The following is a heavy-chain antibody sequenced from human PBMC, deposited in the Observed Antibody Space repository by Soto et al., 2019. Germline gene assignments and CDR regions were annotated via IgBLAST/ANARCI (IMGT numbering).Heavy chain of an antibody. CDR2: IWYDGSNK. CDR3: ARDLHRYSSSWPTFDY. V-gene: IGHV3-33*01. J-gene: IGHJ4*02. CDR1: GFTFSSYG. D-gene: IGHD6-13*01. Sequence: QVQLVESGGGVVQPGRSLRLSCAASGFTFSSYGMHWVRQAPGKGLEWVAVIWYDGSNKYYADSVKGRFTISRDNSKNTLYLQMNSLRAEDTAVYSCARDLHRYSSSWPTFDYWGQGTLVTVSS.